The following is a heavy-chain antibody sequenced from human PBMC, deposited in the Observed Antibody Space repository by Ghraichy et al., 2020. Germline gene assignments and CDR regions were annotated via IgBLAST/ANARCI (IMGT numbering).Heavy chain of an antibody. V-gene: IGHV4-61*05. CDR1: GGSISSSSYY. CDR2: IYYSGST. J-gene: IGHJ3*02. CDR3: ARLSYYYDSSGYRADAFDI. Sequence: LSLTCTVSGGSISSSSYYWSWIRQPPGKGLEWIGYIYYSGSTNYNPSLKSRVTISVDTSKNQFSLKLSSVTAADTAVYYCARLSYYYDSSGYRADAFDIWGQGTMVTVSS. D-gene: IGHD3-22*01.